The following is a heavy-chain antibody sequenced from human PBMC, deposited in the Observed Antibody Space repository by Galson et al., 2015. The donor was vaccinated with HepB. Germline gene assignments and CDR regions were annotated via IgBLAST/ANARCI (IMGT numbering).Heavy chain of an antibody. CDR1: GFIFSHYW. Sequence: SLRLSCAASGFIFSHYWMSWVRQAPGKGLEWVANIKHDGSEKFYVDSVRGRFTISRDNAKNSLYLQLNSLRAEDTAVYYCVRDWALDERFAYWGQGTLVIVSS. CDR3: VRDWALDERFAY. J-gene: IGHJ4*02. CDR2: IKHDGSEK. D-gene: IGHD5-24*01. V-gene: IGHV3-7*03.